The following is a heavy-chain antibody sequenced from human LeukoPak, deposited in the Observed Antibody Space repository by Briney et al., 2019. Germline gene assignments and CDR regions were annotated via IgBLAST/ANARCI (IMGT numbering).Heavy chain of an antibody. D-gene: IGHD5-12*01. CDR1: GYSISTGYY. J-gene: IGHJ4*02. CDR3: ARDRSGYDPYYFDY. V-gene: IGHV4-38-2*02. CDR2: IYHSGST. Sequence: PSETLSLTCALSGYSISTGYYWGWIRQLPGKGLEWIGSIYHSGSTYYNPSLKSRVTISVDTSKNQFSLKLSSVTAADTAVYYCARDRSGYDPYYFDYWGQGTLVTVSS.